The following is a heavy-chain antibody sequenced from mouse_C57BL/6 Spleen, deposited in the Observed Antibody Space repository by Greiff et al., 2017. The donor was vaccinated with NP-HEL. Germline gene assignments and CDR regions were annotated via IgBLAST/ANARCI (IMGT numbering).Heavy chain of an antibody. CDR1: GYTFTDYE. D-gene: IGHD2-3*01. V-gene: IGHV1-15*01. CDR2: IDPETGGT. J-gene: IGHJ3*01. CDR3: TRRDGYYQGFAY. Sequence: QVQLQQSGAELVRPGASVTLSCKASGYTFTDYEMHWVKQTPVHGLEWIGAIDPETGGTAYNQKFKGKAILTADKSSSTAYMELRSLTSEDSAVYYCTRRDGYYQGFAYWGQGTLVTVSA.